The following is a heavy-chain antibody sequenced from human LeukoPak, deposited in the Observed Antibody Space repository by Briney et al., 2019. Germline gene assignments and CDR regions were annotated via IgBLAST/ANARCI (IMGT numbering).Heavy chain of an antibody. CDR1: GFTVSSYG. Sequence: QAGGSLRLSCAASGFTVSSYGMHWVRQAPGKGLEWVADIWSDGTKKYYADSVRGRFTISRDTSENTVYLQMNSLGDEDTAVYYCARDSDASGRHWYFDLWGRGTLVTVSS. J-gene: IGHJ2*01. D-gene: IGHD3-10*01. CDR2: IWSDGTKK. V-gene: IGHV3-33*08. CDR3: ARDSDASGRHWYFDL.